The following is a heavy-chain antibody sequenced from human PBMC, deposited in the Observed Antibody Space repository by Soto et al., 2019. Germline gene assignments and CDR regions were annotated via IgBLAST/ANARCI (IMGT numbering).Heavy chain of an antibody. V-gene: IGHV1-69*02. Sequence: SVKVSCKASGDTFNFYSINWVRQAPGLGLEWMGRVNPILSMSNYAQRFQGRVTMTADKSTSTAYMELSGLRSEDTAIYYCATSYGSGYRAFDFWGQGALVIVSS. CDR3: ATSYGSGYRAFDF. J-gene: IGHJ4*02. CDR1: GDTFNFYS. CDR2: VNPILSMS. D-gene: IGHD3-10*01.